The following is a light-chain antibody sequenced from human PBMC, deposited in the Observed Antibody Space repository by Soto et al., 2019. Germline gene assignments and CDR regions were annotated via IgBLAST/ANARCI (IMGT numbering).Light chain of an antibody. CDR3: QQRSNWPGLS. V-gene: IGKV3-11*01. CDR1: QSVSSY. J-gene: IGKJ4*01. Sequence: EIVLTQSPATLSLSPGESASLXWGASQSVSSYLAWYQQKPGQAPRLLVYDASNRATGIPARFSGSGSGTDFTLTISSLEPEDFAVYYCQQRSNWPGLSFGGGTKVDIK. CDR2: DAS.